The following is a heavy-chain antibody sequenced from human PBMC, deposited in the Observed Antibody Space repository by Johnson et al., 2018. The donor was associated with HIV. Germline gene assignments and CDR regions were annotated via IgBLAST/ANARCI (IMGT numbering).Heavy chain of an antibody. CDR2: ISYDGSSK. CDR1: GFTFSSYA. Sequence: QVQLVESGGGVVQPGRSLRLSCAASGFTFSSYAMHWVRQAPGKGLEWVAVISYDGSSKYYAESLKGRISISRDNSMNTLYLQMNSLRAEDTAVYYCATFGYTSGWIVTDDAFDIWGQGTMVTVSS. J-gene: IGHJ3*02. D-gene: IGHD6-19*01. V-gene: IGHV3-30*04. CDR3: ATFGYTSGWIVTDDAFDI.